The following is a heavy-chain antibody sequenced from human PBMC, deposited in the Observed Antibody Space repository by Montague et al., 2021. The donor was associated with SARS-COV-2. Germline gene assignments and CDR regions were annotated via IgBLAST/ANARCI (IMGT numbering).Heavy chain of an antibody. V-gene: IGHV4-59*01. CDR3: ARSLDPSVTSYLPY. D-gene: IGHD4-17*01. J-gene: IGHJ4*02. CDR1: GDSISTSS. Sequence: SETLSLTCTVSGDSISTSSWAWIRQPPGKGLEWIGYVYYGGRSSYNSSLKSRVTISVDTSKNQVSLKLSSVTAADTAVYYCARSLDPSVTSYLPYWGQGTLVAVSS. CDR2: VYYGGRS.